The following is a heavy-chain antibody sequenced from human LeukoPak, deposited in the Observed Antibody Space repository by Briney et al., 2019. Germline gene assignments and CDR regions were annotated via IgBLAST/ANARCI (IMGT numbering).Heavy chain of an antibody. D-gene: IGHD6-13*01. J-gene: IGHJ4*02. Sequence: GASVKVSCKASGYTFTGYYMHWVRQAPGQGLEWMGWINPNSGGTNYAQKFQGRVTMTRDTSISTAYMELSRLRSEDTAVYYCATIAGTGWNYFDYWGQGTLVTISS. CDR1: GYTFTGYY. CDR2: INPNSGGT. V-gene: IGHV1-2*02. CDR3: ATIAGTGWNYFDY.